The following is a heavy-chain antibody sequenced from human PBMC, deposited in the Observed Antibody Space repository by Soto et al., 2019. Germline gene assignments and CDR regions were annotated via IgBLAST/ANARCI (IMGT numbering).Heavy chain of an antibody. CDR3: AREKRGSSAD. V-gene: IGHV4-61*01. CDR1: GSSVSSGSYY. D-gene: IGHD1-26*01. Sequence: SETLSITCTISGSSVSSGSYYWSWIRQPPGKGLEWIGYIYYSGSTNYNPSLKSRVTISIDTSKNQFSLKLSSVTAADTAVYYCAREKRGSSADWGQGTLVTVSS. CDR2: IYYSGST. J-gene: IGHJ4*02.